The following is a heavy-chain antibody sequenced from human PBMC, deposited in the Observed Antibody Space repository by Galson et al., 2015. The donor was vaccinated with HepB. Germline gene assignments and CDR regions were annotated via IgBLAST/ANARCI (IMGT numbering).Heavy chain of an antibody. Sequence: SVKVSCKASGGTFSSYAISWVRQAPGQGLEWMGRIIPILGTANYAEKFQGRVTITAGKSTNTAYMERSSLRSEDTAVYYCARDVITMIRGAPVRAFDIWGQGTMVTVSS. D-gene: IGHD3-10*01. CDR3: ARDVITMIRGAPVRAFDI. V-gene: IGHV1-69*04. CDR1: GGTFSSYA. J-gene: IGHJ3*02. CDR2: IIPILGTA.